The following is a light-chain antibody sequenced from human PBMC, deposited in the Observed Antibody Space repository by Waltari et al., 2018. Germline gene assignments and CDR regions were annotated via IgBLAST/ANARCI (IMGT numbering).Light chain of an antibody. CDR3: SSQTLDGLVL. J-gene: IGLJ2*01. CDR1: GSAVGASDS. Sequence: QSALTQPASVSGSPGQSITIPCSGVGSAVGASDSVSWHQHPPGKAPQVIIYDVTNRPSGVSDRFSASKSANTASLTISRLQPEDEADYYCSSQTLDGLVLFGGGTRLTVL. CDR2: DVT. V-gene: IGLV2-14*03.